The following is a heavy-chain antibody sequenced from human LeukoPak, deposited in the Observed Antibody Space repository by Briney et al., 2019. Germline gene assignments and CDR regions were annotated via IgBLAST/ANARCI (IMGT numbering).Heavy chain of an antibody. J-gene: IGHJ6*03. CDR1: GFTFSSYE. Sequence: GGSLRLSCAASGFTFSSYEMNWVRQAPGKGLEWVGRIKSKTDGGTTDYAAPVKGRFTISRDDSKNTLYLQMNSLKTEDTAVYYCTTDAGGDGYYYYMDVWGKGTTVTVSS. V-gene: IGHV3-15*01. CDR3: TTDAGGDGYYYYMDV. D-gene: IGHD4-17*01. CDR2: IKSKTDGGTT.